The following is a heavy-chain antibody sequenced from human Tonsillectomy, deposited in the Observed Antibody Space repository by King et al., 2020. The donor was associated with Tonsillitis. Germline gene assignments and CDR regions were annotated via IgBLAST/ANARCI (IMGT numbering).Heavy chain of an antibody. CDR2: IIPILGIA. CDR3: ARTAVTDYYFDY. V-gene: IGHV1-69*09. Sequence: VQLVESGAEVKKPGSSVKVSCKASGGTFSSYAISWVRQAPGQGLEWMGRIIPILGIANYAQKFQGRVTITADKSTSTAYMELSSLRSEDTAVYYCARTAVTDYYFDYWGQGTLVTVSS. J-gene: IGHJ4*02. D-gene: IGHD3-3*01. CDR1: GGTFSSYA.